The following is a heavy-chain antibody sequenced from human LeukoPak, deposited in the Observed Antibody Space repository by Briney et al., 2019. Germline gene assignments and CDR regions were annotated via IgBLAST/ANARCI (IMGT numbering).Heavy chain of an antibody. V-gene: IGHV5-51*01. Sequence: GESLKISCATSGYNFPRHWIGWVRQMPGKGLEYVGVIFPDDSDTRYSPSSEGHVTISADTSINTAYLQWRSLQASDTAMYFCASRVGVAGTFDAFDLWAKGRWSPSL. D-gene: IGHD2-21*02. CDR2: IFPDDSDT. CDR3: ASRVGVAGTFDAFDL. J-gene: IGHJ3*01. CDR1: GYNFPRHW.